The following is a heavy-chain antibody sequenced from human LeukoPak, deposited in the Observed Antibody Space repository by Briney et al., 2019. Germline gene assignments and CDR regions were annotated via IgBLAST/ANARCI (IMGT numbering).Heavy chain of an antibody. CDR2: IRSKAYGGTT. Sequence: PGGSLRLSCTASGFTFGDYAMSWVRQAPGKGLEWVGFIRSKAYGGTTEYAASVKGRFTISRDDSKSIAYLQMNSLKTEDTAVYHCTTQHCNLSSVYQYYFDYCGLGTLV. CDR1: GFTFGDYA. V-gene: IGHV3-49*04. J-gene: IGHJ4*02. CDR3: TTQHCNLSSVYQYYFDY. D-gene: IGHD3-3*01.